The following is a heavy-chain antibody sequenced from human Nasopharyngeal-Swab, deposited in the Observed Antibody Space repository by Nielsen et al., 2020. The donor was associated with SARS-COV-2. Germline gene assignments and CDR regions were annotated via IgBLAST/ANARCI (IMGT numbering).Heavy chain of an antibody. CDR1: GGSISSSNW. CDR2: IYHSGST. V-gene: IGHV4-4*02. D-gene: IGHD2-8*01. Sequence: GSLRLSCAVSGGSISSSNWWSWVRQPPGKGLEWIGEIYHSGSTNYNPSLTSRVTISVDKSKNQFSLKLRSVTAADTAVFYCARHMLGGPTAFDIWAKGQWSPSPQ. CDR3: ARHMLGGPTAFDI. J-gene: IGHJ3*02.